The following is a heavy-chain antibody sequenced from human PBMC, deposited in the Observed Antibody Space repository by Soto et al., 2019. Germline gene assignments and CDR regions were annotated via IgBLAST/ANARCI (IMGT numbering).Heavy chain of an antibody. J-gene: IGHJ4*02. CDR2: ISGSGGST. D-gene: IGHD6-19*01. Sequence: GGSLRLSCAASGFTFSSYAMSWVRQAPGKGLEWVSAISGSGGSTYYADSVKGRFTISRDNSKNTLYLQMNSLRAEDTAVYYCAKPEQWLVLFDFDYWGQGTLVIAPQ. V-gene: IGHV3-23*01. CDR3: AKPEQWLVLFDFDY. CDR1: GFTFSSYA.